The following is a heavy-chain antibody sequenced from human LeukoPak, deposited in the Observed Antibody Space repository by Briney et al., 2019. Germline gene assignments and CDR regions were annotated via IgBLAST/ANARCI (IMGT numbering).Heavy chain of an antibody. CDR3: ARDCPPDGGYEGAYFDY. D-gene: IGHD3-22*01. Sequence: GGSLRLSCAASGFTFSSYSMNWVRQAPGKGLEWVSSISSSSSYIYYADSVKGRFTISRDNAKNSLYLQMNSLRAEDTAVYYCARDCPPDGGYEGAYFDYWGQGTLVTVSS. CDR1: GFTFSSYS. CDR2: ISSSSSYI. V-gene: IGHV3-21*01. J-gene: IGHJ4*02.